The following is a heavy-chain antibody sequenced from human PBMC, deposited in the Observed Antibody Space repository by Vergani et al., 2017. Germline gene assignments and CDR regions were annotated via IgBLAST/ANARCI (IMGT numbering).Heavy chain of an antibody. CDR2: IYTSGST. CDR3: ARDQLGYSSGWSFDY. J-gene: IGHJ4*02. Sequence: QVQLQESGPGLVKPSQTLSLTCTVSGGSISSGGYYWSWIRQPAGKGLEWIGRIYTSGSTNYNPSLKSRVTISVDTSKNQFSLKLSSVTAADTAVYYCARDQLGYSSGWSFDYWGQGTLVTVSS. V-gene: IGHV4-61*02. CDR1: GGSISSGGYY. D-gene: IGHD6-19*01.